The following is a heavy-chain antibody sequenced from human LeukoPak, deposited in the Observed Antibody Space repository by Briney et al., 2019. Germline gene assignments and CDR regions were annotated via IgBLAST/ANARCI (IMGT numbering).Heavy chain of an antibody. CDR3: ATYSGYAAY. J-gene: IGHJ4*02. CDR2: FDPEDVET. D-gene: IGHD5-12*01. Sequence: ASVKVSCKVSGYTXTELAIHGVRQAPGKGLEWMGGFDPEDVETIYAQKFQGRVTMTEDTYTDTAYMELSSLRSEDTAVYYCATYSGYAAYWGQGTLVSVSS. CDR1: GYTXTELA. V-gene: IGHV1-24*01.